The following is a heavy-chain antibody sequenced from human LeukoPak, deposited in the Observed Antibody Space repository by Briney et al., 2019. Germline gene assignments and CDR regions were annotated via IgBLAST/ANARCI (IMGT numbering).Heavy chain of an antibody. D-gene: IGHD5-12*01. CDR3: AKDRWLRLFDC. CDR1: GFTFSTYA. CDR2: ISGSGGSK. J-gene: IGHJ4*02. Sequence: GGSLRLSCAASGFTFSTYAMSWVRQAPGKGLEWVSPISGSGGSKYYADSVKGRFTTSRDNSKNTLYLQMSSLRAEDTAVYYCAKDRWLRLFDCWGQGTLVTVSS. V-gene: IGHV3-23*01.